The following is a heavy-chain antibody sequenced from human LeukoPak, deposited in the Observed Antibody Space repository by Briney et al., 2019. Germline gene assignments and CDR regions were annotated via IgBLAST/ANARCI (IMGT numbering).Heavy chain of an antibody. CDR1: GGTFSSYA. CDR2: IIPIFGTA. D-gene: IGHD3-10*01. Sequence: ASVTVSCKASGGTFSSYAISWVRQAPGQGLEWMGGIIPIFGTANYAQKFQGRVTITADESTSTAYMELSSLRSEDTAVYYCAREPYGSGSPDVWGKGTTVTVSS. CDR3: AREPYGSGSPDV. V-gene: IGHV1-69*01. J-gene: IGHJ6*04.